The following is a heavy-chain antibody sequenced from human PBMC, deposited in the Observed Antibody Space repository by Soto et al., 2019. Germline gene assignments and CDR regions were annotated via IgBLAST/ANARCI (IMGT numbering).Heavy chain of an antibody. V-gene: IGHV3-21*01. J-gene: IGHJ6*02. Sequence: GGSLRLSCAASGFTFISYSMNWVRQAPGKGLEWVSSISSSSSYIYYADSVKGRFTISRDNAKNSLYLQMNSLRAEDTAVYYCARAKFDSSGYYYSSYYYGMDVWSQGTTVTVSS. CDR2: ISSSSSYI. CDR3: ARAKFDSSGYYYSSYYYGMDV. D-gene: IGHD3-22*01. CDR1: GFTFISYS.